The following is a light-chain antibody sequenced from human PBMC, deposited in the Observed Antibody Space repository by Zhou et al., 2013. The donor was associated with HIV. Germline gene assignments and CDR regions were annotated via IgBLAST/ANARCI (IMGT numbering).Light chain of an antibody. V-gene: IGKV1-9*01. Sequence: DIQLTQSPSFLSASIGDRVTITCRASQDMNNYVAWYQQKPGKAPKLLIYAASSLQSGVPSRFSGSGSGTEFTLTISSLQLEDFATYYCLQHNSFPQTFGQGTKVEI. CDR1: QDMNNY. J-gene: IGKJ1*01. CDR2: AAS. CDR3: LQHNSFPQT.